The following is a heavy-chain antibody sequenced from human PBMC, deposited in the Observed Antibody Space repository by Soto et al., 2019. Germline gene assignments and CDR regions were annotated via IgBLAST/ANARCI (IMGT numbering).Heavy chain of an antibody. J-gene: IGHJ5*02. Sequence: QLQLQESGPGLVKPSETLSLTCTVSGGSISSSSYYWGWLRQPPGKGLEWIGSIYYSGSTCYNPSLNSRVTISVDTSKNQFSMKLSSVTAAATAVYYCARQGGTTPRDWFDPWGQGNLVNVSS. CDR1: GGSISSSSYY. CDR2: IYYSGST. D-gene: IGHD1-26*01. V-gene: IGHV4-39*01. CDR3: ARQGGTTPRDWFDP.